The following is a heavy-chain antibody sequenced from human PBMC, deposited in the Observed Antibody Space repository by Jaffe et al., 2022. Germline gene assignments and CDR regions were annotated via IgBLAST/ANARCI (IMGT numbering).Heavy chain of an antibody. CDR1: GYTFTSYD. D-gene: IGHD2-15*01. V-gene: IGHV1-8*01. CDR3: ASSCSGGSCYSGWSYMDV. J-gene: IGHJ6*03. CDR2: MNPNSGNT. Sequence: QVQLVQSGAEVKKPGASVKVSCKASGYTFTSYDINWVRQATGQGLEWMGWMNPNSGNTGYAQKFQGRVTMTRNTSISTAYMELSSLRSEDTAVYYCASSCSGGSCYSGWSYMDVWGKGTTVTVSS.